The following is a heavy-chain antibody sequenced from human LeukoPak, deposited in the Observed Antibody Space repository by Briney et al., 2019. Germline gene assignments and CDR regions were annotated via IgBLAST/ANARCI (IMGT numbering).Heavy chain of an antibody. D-gene: IGHD2-15*01. CDR1: GFTSRNYW. Sequence: GSLRLSCAASGFTSRNYWMTWVRQAPGKGLQFVASINQDGRETYYVDSMNGRLSISRDTARNSLHLQMNSLGAEDTAVYYCVRSLGRYCSGGPCFYFDFWGQGTLVTVSS. CDR3: VRSLGRYCSGGPCFYFDF. CDR2: INQDGRET. J-gene: IGHJ4*02. V-gene: IGHV3-7*01.